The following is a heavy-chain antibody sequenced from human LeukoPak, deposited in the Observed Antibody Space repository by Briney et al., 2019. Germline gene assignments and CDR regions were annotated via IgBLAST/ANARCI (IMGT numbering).Heavy chain of an antibody. D-gene: IGHD2-15*01. J-gene: IGHJ4*02. Sequence: GGSLRLSCAASGFTFSSYSMNWVRQAPGKGLEWVSVIYSGGSTYYADSVKGRFTISRDNSKNTLYLQMNSLRAEDTAVYYCARGVAAFDYWGQGTLVTVSS. CDR2: IYSGGST. CDR1: GFTFSSYS. CDR3: ARGVAAFDY. V-gene: IGHV3-66*01.